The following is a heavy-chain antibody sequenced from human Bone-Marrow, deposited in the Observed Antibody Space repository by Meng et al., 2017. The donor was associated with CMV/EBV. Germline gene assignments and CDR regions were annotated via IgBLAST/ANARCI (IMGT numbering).Heavy chain of an antibody. Sequence: GESLKISCAASGFTFSSYAMNWVRQAPGKGLEWVSRISASGDSTYYADSVKGRFTISRDNSKNTLHLQMNSLRAEYTTVYYCAKLRRDGYNWDLDSWGQGTLVTVSS. CDR2: ISASGDST. CDR3: AKLRRDGYNWDLDS. D-gene: IGHD5-24*01. V-gene: IGHV3-23*01. J-gene: IGHJ4*02. CDR1: GFTFSSYA.